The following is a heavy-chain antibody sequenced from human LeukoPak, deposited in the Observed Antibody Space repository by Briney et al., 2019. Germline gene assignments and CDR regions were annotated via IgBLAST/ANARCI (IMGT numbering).Heavy chain of an antibody. CDR1: GFTFSSYS. Sequence: PGGSLRLSCAASGFTFSSYSMNWVRQAPGKGLEWVSAISGSGGSTYYADSVKGRFTISRDNSKNTVYLQMNSLRGDDTAVYYCAKRGATTVITSYFDYWGQGTLVTVSS. CDR2: ISGSGGST. J-gene: IGHJ4*02. V-gene: IGHV3-23*01. D-gene: IGHD4-11*01. CDR3: AKRGATTVITSYFDY.